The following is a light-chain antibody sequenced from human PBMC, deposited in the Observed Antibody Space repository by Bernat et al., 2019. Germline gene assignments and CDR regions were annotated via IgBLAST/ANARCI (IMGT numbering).Light chain of an antibody. CDR1: SSDIGSYNY. J-gene: IGLJ1*01. CDR2: AVA. V-gene: IGLV2-14*03. Sequence: QSALTQPASVSGSPGQSITISYIGTSSDIGSYNYVSWYQQHPGKAPNLLIYAVANRPSGVSNRFSASKSGNTASLTISGLQAEDESDYYCSSYTRSATYVFGTGTKVTVL. CDR3: SSYTRSATYV.